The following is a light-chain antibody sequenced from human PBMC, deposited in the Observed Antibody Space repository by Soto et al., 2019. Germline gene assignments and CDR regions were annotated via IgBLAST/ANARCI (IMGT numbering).Light chain of an antibody. Sequence: VLGQSPATLSLSPGEGATLSCRASQSVSSSYLAWYQQKPGLAPRLLIYDASSRATGIPDRFSGSGSGTDFTLTISRLEPEDFAVYYCQQYGSSPTWTFGQGTKVDIK. J-gene: IGKJ1*01. V-gene: IGKV3D-20*01. CDR2: DAS. CDR3: QQYGSSPTWT. CDR1: QSVSSSY.